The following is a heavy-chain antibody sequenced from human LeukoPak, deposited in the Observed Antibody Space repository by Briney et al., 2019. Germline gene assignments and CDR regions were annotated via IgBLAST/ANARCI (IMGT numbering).Heavy chain of an antibody. CDR2: ISAYNGNT. J-gene: IGHJ4*02. V-gene: IGHV1-18*01. CDR1: GYTFTSYG. D-gene: IGHD3-10*01. Sequence: AAVTVSCKASGYTFTSYGISWVRQAPGQGLEGMGWISAYNGNTNYAQKLQGRVTMTTDTSTSTAYMELRSLRSDDTAVYYCARSNVLLWFGELSLGDYWGQGTLVTVSS. CDR3: ARSNVLLWFGELSLGDY.